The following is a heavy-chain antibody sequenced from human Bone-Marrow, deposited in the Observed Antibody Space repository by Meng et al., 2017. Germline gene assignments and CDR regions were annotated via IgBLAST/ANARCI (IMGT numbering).Heavy chain of an antibody. V-gene: IGHV3-33*01. CDR3: ARDGDY. J-gene: IGHJ4*02. CDR1: GFNFRRYG. Sequence: QVWVVECGGGVVQHGGSLGLCCAASGFNFRRYGMHWVRQDAGKGLEWVAVIWYDGSNKYYADSVKGRFTISRDNYKNTMYLQMNSLRAEDTAVYYCARDGDYWGQGTLVTVSS. CDR2: IWYDGSNK.